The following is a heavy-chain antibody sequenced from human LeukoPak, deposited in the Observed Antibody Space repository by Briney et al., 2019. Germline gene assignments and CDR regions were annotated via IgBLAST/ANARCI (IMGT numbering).Heavy chain of an antibody. CDR2: INHSGST. V-gene: IGHV4-34*01. CDR3: ARGQGVVVKNYYYGMDV. J-gene: IGHJ6*02. Sequence: SETLSLTCAVYGGSFSGYYWSWIRQPPGKGLEWIGEINHSGSTNYNPSLKSRVTISVDTSKNQFSLKLSSVTAADTAVYYCARGQGVVVKNYYYGMDVWGQGTTVTVSS. D-gene: IGHD3-22*01. CDR1: GGSFSGYY.